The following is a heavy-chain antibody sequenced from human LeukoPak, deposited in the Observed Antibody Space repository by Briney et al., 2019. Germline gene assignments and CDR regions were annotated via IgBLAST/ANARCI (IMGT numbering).Heavy chain of an antibody. CDR2: INPNSGGT. V-gene: IGHV1-2*02. CDR1: GGTFSSYA. Sequence: ASVKVSCKASGGTFSSYAISGVRQAPGQGLELMGWINPNSGGTNYAQKFQGRVTITRDTSIKTGYMEMSRLPSDDTAMYYCARVRTVRGVIDYWGQGTLVTVSS. CDR3: ARVRTVRGVIDY. D-gene: IGHD3-10*01. J-gene: IGHJ4*02.